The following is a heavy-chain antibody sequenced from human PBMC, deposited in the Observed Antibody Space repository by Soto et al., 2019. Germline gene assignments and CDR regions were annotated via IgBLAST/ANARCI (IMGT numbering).Heavy chain of an antibody. CDR1: EFTFSTYP. J-gene: IGHJ4*02. CDR3: ARGAYDFWGAYPEIHYVDY. Sequence: QVLLVESGGGVVQPGRSLRLSCAASEFTFSTYPMHWVRQAPGKGLEWVAVISYDETSKYYADSVKGRFTISRDNSKDTLYLRMNSLRADDTAVYYCARGAYDFWGAYPEIHYVDYWGQGTLVTVSS. CDR2: ISYDETSK. V-gene: IGHV3-30-3*01. D-gene: IGHD3-3*01.